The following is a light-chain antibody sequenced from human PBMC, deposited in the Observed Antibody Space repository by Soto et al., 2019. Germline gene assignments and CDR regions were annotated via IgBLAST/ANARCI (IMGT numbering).Light chain of an antibody. J-gene: IGKJ2*01. CDR2: DAS. V-gene: IGKV1-5*01. CDR3: QQYNSYET. CDR1: QSIGSS. Sequence: DIQMTQSPSTLSASVGDRVTITCRASQSIGSSLAWYQQKPGKGPKLLIYDASTLVSGVPSRFSGSGFGTEFALTISRLQPDDFATFYCQQYNSYETFGQGTKLEIK.